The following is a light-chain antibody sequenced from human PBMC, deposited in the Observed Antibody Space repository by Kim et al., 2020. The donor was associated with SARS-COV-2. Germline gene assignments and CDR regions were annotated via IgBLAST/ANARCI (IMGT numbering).Light chain of an antibody. CDR2: LNSDGSH. J-gene: IGLJ3*02. Sequence: QLVLTQSPSASASLGASVKLTCTLSSGHSSYAIAWHQQQPEKGPRYLMKLNSDGSHSKGYGIPDRFSGSSSGAERYLTISSLQSEDEADYYCQTWGTGIWVFGGGTKLTVL. CDR1: SGHSSYA. CDR3: QTWGTGIWV. V-gene: IGLV4-69*01.